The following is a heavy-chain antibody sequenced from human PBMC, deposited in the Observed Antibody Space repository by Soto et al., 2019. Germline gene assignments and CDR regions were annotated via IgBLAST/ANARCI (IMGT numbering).Heavy chain of an antibody. J-gene: IGHJ4*02. V-gene: IGHV3-15*01. Sequence: LSCAASGFTFSNAWMSWVRQAPGKGLEWVGRIKSKTDGGTTDYAAPVKGRFTISRDDSKNTLYLQMNSLKTEDTAVYYCTTDYYYDSSGYYYLRYWGQGTLVTVSS. CDR1: GFTFSNAW. CDR2: IKSKTDGGTT. D-gene: IGHD3-22*01. CDR3: TTDYYYDSSGYYYLRY.